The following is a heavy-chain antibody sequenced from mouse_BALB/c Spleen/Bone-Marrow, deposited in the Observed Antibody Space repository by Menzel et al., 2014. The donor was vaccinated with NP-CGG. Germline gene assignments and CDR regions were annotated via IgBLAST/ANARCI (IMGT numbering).Heavy chain of an antibody. CDR3: AKTYYGLTAWFAY. J-gene: IGHJ3*01. CDR2: ISSGSSTI. D-gene: IGHD2-10*01. Sequence: EVMLVESGGGLVQPGGSRKLSCAASGFTFSSFGMYWVRQAPEKGLEWVAYISSGSSTIYYADTVKGRFTISRDNPKNTLFLQMTSLRSEDTAMYYCAKTYYGLTAWFAYWGQGTLVTVSA. CDR1: GFTFSSFG. V-gene: IGHV5-17*02.